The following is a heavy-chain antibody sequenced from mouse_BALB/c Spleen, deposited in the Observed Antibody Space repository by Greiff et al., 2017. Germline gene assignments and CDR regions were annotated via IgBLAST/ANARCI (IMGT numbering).Heavy chain of an antibody. CDR1: GFTFSSYT. Sequence: EVKLVESGGGLVQPGGSLKLPCAASGFTFSSYTMSWVRQTPEKRLEWVAYISNGGGSTYYPDTVKGRFTISRDNAKNTLYLQMSSLKSEDTAMYYCARDGNAWFAYWGQGTLVTVSA. CDR2: ISNGGGST. V-gene: IGHV5-12-2*01. J-gene: IGHJ3*01. D-gene: IGHD1-1*01. CDR3: ARDGNAWFAY.